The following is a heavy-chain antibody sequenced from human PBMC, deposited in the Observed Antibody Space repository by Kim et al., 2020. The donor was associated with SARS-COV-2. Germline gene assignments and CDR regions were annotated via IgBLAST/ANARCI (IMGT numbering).Heavy chain of an antibody. J-gene: IGHJ5*01. Sequence: GGSLRLSCAASGFTVSDYDMHWVRQVTGNGLEWVSNIGKDGDSFYSGSVKGRFTISRENAKNSLYLQMNSLRAGDTAVYYCARGRHLRGRVNSWLDPWGQGTLVTVSS. CDR1: GFTVSDYD. CDR3: ARGRHLRGRVNSWLDP. V-gene: IGHV3-13*01. D-gene: IGHD1-20*01. CDR2: IGKDGDS.